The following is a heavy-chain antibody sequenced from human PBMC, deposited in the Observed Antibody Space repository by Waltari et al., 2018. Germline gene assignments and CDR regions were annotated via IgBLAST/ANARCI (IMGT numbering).Heavy chain of an antibody. D-gene: IGHD2-15*01. CDR1: GGSFSGYY. CDR2: INHSGST. Sequence: QVQLQQWGAGLLKPSETLSLTCAVYGGSFSGYYWSWIRQPPGKGLEWIGEINHSGSTNYNPSLKSRVTISVDTSKNQFSLKLSSVTAADTAVYYCASEPMVVTSYWGQGTLVIVSS. J-gene: IGHJ4*02. V-gene: IGHV4-34*01. CDR3: ASEPMVVTSY.